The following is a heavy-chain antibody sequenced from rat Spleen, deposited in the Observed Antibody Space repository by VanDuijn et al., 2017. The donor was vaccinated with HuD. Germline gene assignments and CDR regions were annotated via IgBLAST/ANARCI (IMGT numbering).Heavy chain of an antibody. J-gene: IGHJ4*01. CDR1: GFIFGNYG. D-gene: IGHD1-12*02. Sequence: EVQLVESGGGLVQPGRSLKLSCAASGFIFGNYGMHWIRQAPTKGLEWVASISPSGTITNSRDSVKCRFTISRDHAKSTLHLQMDSLRSEDTATYYCATDGYYDGTYYSVYVMDAWGQGASVTVSS. CDR3: ATDGYYDGTYYSVYVMDA. V-gene: IGHV5-19*01. CDR2: ISPSGTIT.